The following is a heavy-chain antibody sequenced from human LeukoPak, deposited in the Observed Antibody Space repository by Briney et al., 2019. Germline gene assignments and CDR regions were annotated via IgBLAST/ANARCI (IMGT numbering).Heavy chain of an antibody. V-gene: IGHV3-23*01. CDR3: AKTYYDFWSGEVNDY. Sequence: GGSLRLSCAASGFTFSTTAMGWVRQVPEKGLEWVSAISGSGGSTYYADSVKGRFTISRDNSKNTLYLQMNSLRAEDTAVYYCAKTYYDFWSGEVNDYWGQGTLVTVSS. D-gene: IGHD3-3*01. CDR1: GFTFSTTA. J-gene: IGHJ4*02. CDR2: ISGSGGST.